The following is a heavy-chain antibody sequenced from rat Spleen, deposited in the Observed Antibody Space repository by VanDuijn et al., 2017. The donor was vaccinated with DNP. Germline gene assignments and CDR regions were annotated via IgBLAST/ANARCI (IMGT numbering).Heavy chain of an antibody. CDR3: ARWPGYNPHYAMDA. V-gene: IGHV3-3*01. CDR2: INSADNT. J-gene: IGHJ4*01. Sequence: EVQLQESGPGLVKPSQSLSLTCSVTGYSITSNYWGWIRKFPGNKLEWMGSINSADNTNYNPSLQSRISITRDTSKNQYFLQVNSVNTEDTATYYCARWPGYNPHYAMDAWGQGTSVTVSS. D-gene: IGHD1-4*01. CDR1: GYSITSNY.